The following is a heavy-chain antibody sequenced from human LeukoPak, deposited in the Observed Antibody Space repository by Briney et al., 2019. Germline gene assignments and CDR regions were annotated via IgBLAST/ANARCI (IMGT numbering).Heavy chain of an antibody. CDR3: ARGGVGHGAAIDY. V-gene: IGHV4-61*08. J-gene: IGHJ4*02. Sequence: PSETLSLTCTVSGGSVSSGGNYWSWIRQPPGKGLEWIGYIYNSGSPNYNPSLKSRVTISVDTSKNQFSLRLTSVTAADTAVYYCARGGVGHGAAIDYWGQGTLVTVSS. D-gene: IGHD1-26*01. CDR1: GGSVSSGGNY. CDR2: IYNSGSP.